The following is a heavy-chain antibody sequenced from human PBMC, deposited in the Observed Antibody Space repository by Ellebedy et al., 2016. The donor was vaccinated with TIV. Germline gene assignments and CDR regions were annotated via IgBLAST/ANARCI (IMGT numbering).Heavy chain of an antibody. Sequence: GESLKISCVASGFTFSNYNMNWVRQSPGKGLEWVSSIRSTGSDKYYAESVKGRFTISRNNAQDTLFLQMNILRAEDTAVYFCSRGWSTPDSWGQGTLVIVSS. J-gene: IGHJ4*02. CDR1: GFTFSNYN. D-gene: IGHD2-15*01. CDR2: IRSTGSDK. V-gene: IGHV3-21*06. CDR3: SRGWSTPDS.